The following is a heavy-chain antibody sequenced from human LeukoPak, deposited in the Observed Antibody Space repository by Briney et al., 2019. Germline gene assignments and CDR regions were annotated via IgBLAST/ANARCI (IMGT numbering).Heavy chain of an antibody. CDR2: ISGSGGST. CDR1: GFTFSSYV. J-gene: IGHJ4*02. D-gene: IGHD1-26*01. CDR3: AKGGKWDVTPFDY. V-gene: IGHV3-23*01. Sequence: PGGSLRLSCAASGFTFSSYVMSWARQAPGKGLEWVSAISGSGGSTFYADSVKGRFTISRDNSKNTLYLQMNSLRAEDTAVYYCAKGGKWDVTPFDYWGQGTLVTVSS.